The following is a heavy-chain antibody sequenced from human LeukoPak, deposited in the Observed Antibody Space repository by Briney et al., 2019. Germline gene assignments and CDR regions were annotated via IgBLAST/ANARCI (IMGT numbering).Heavy chain of an antibody. Sequence: ASVKVSCKASGGTFTSYAISWVRQAPGQGLEWMGRIIPNLGIANYAQKFQGRVTITADKSTSTAYMELSSLRSEDTAVYYCARDEAGSTSCSPCWFDPWGQGTLVTVSS. J-gene: IGHJ5*02. D-gene: IGHD2-2*01. CDR2: IIPNLGIA. V-gene: IGHV1-69*04. CDR1: GGTFTSYA. CDR3: ARDEAGSTSCSPCWFDP.